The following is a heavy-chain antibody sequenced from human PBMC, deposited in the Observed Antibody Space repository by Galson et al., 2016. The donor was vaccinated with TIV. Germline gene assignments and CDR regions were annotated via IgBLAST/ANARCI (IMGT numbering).Heavy chain of an antibody. CDR1: GFTFSTYW. D-gene: IGHD2-2*01. CDR2: IKQDESEK. CDR3: ARGGLSFFQY. J-gene: IGHJ1*01. Sequence: SLRLSCAASGFTFSTYWMSWVRQAPGKGLEWVANIKQDESEKYYVDSVKGRFTISRDNAKNSVHLEMNSLRVEDTAVYYCARGGLSFFQYWGQGTLITVSS. V-gene: IGHV3-7*01.